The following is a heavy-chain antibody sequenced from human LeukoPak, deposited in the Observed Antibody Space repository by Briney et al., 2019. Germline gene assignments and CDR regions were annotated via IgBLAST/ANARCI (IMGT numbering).Heavy chain of an antibody. J-gene: IGHJ3*02. CDR3: ARDPGGMIPDAFDI. CDR1: GFTFDDYG. CDR2: INWNGGST. V-gene: IGHV3-20*04. D-gene: IGHD4-23*01. Sequence: PGGSLRLSCAASGFTFDDYGMSWVRQAPGKGLEWVSGINWNGGSTGYADSVKGRFTISRDNAKNTLYLQMNSLRAEDTAVYYCARDPGGMIPDAFDIWGQGTMVTVSS.